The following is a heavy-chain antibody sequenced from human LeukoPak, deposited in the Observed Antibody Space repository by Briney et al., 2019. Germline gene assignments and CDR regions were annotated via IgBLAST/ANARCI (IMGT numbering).Heavy chain of an antibody. V-gene: IGHV1-8*01. J-gene: IGHJ4*02. CDR1: GYTFTNYD. CDR2: MNPNSGNT. CDR3: CXXXXXLVMYYFDY. D-gene: IGHD3-9*01. Sequence: GASVTVSYKASGYTFTNYDINWVRQAAGQGRAWVGWMNPNSGNTRYPQKFQGRVTITRNNSISTAYMELSSLSPADPAVYLLCXXXXXLVMYYFDYWGQGTLVTVSS.